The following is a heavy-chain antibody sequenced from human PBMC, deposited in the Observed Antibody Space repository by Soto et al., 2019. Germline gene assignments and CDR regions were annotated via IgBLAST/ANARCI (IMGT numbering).Heavy chain of an antibody. CDR1: GFTFSSYA. D-gene: IGHD3-22*01. Sequence: SGGSLRLSCAASGFTFSSYAMHWVRQAPGKGLEWVAVISYDGSNKYYADSVKGRFTISRDNSKNTLYLQTNSLRAEDTAVYYCARDARRITMIVVVPPHAFDIWGQGTMVTVSS. V-gene: IGHV3-30-3*01. CDR3: ARDARRITMIVVVPPHAFDI. CDR2: ISYDGSNK. J-gene: IGHJ3*02.